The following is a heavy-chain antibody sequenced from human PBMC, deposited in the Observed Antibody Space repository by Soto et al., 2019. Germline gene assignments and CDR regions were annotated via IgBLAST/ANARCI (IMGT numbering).Heavy chain of an antibody. J-gene: IGHJ4*02. CDR3: AKDGQWLDVYLEY. CDR2: ISASGRST. V-gene: IGHV3-23*01. Sequence: XGSLRLSCTASGFTFSNSAMTWVRQAPGKGLGWVSIISASGRSTYHAASVKGRFTISRDNSKDTLYLQMTRLRAEDTATYYCAKDGQWLDVYLEYWGQGTQVTVSS. CDR1: GFTFSNSA. D-gene: IGHD6-19*01.